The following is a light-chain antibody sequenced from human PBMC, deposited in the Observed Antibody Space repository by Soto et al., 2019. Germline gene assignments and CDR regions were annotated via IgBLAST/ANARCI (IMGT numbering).Light chain of an antibody. Sequence: DIVLKQSPSTLSLSPGERATLSCRASQSVSSYLAWYQQKPCQAPRLLLSDASNTATGIPARFSGSGSGTDFTLTIRSLEPEDFAVYYCQQRSNLTFGQGTKVEIK. V-gene: IGKV3-11*01. CDR3: QQRSNLT. CDR2: DAS. CDR1: QSVSSY. J-gene: IGKJ1*01.